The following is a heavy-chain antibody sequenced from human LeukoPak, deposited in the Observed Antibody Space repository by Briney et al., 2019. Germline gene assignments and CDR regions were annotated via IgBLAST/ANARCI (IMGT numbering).Heavy chain of an antibody. CDR3: ARDNGSGNGAFDI. CDR1: GGTFSSYA. D-gene: IGHD3-10*01. CDR2: IIPIFGTA. J-gene: IGHJ3*02. V-gene: IGHV1-69*05. Sequence: SVKVSCKASGGTFSSYAISWVRQAPGQWLEWMGGIIPIFGTANYAQKFQGRVTITTDESTSTAYMELSSLRSEDTAVYYCARDNGSGNGAFDIWGQGTMVTVSS.